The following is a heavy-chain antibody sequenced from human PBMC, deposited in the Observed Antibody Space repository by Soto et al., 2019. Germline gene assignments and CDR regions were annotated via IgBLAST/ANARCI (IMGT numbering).Heavy chain of an antibody. CDR1: GYSFSSYS. Sequence: PRGSLKISCEGSGYSFSSYSIGWVRQMPGKGLEWMGIIYPGDSETRYSPSFRGQVTISVDKTISSAYLQWSSLKASDSAMYFCARIGYSYSPFDYWGQGTLVTVS. CDR3: ARIGYSYSPFDY. D-gene: IGHD4-4*01. V-gene: IGHV5-51*01. CDR2: IYPGDSET. J-gene: IGHJ4*02.